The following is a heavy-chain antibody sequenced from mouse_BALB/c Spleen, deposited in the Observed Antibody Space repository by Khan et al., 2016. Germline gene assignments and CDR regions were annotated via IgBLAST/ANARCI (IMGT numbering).Heavy chain of an antibody. CDR3: ATCDVYLFDY. CDR2: ISYSGST. J-gene: IGHJ2*01. V-gene: IGHV3-8*02. Sequence: EVQLVESGPSLVKPSQTLSLTCSVTGDSITSGYWNWIRKFPGNKLEYIGYISYSGSTYYNPSLKSRISITRATSNNQYYLQLNSVTTEVTATNYCATCDVYLFDYWGQGTTLTVSS. CDR1: GDSITSGY. D-gene: IGHD2-3*01.